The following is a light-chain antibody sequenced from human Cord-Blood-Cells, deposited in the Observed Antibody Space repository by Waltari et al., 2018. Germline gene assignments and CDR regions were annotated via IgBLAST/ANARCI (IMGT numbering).Light chain of an antibody. CDR2: CAS. CDR3: QEYYSTPYT. Sequence: DIVMTQSPDPLAVSLGERATINCKSSQSVLYSSNNKNYLAWYQQKPGQPPQLLIYCASTRESGVPDRFSGSGSGTEFTLTISSLQAEDVAVYYCQEYYSTPYTFGQGTKLEIK. V-gene: IGKV4-1*01. J-gene: IGKJ2*01. CDR1: QSVLYSSNNKNY.